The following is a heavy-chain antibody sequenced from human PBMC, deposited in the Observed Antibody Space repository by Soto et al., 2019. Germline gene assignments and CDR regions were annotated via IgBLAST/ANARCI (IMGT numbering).Heavy chain of an antibody. CDR3: VRGVLS. CDR1: GGSISSGGYY. V-gene: IGHV4-31*03. J-gene: IGHJ1*01. CDR2: IHHSGST. D-gene: IGHD3-10*01. Sequence: QVQLQESGPGLVKASQTLSLTCNVSGGSISSGGYYWTWIRQHPGKGLEWIGNIHHSGSTFYNPSLKSRVSTSVDTSNNQISLKLSSVTAADTAVHFCVRGVLSWGQGTLVTVSS.